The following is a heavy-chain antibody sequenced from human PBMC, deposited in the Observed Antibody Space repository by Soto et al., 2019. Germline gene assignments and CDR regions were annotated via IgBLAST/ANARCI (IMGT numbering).Heavy chain of an antibody. D-gene: IGHD2-21*02. CDR3: ARAPPCGGDCYSDFDI. J-gene: IGHJ3*02. CDR2: IKQDGSEK. Sequence: GGSLRLSCAASGFTFSSYWMSWVRQAPGKGLEWVANIKQDGSEKYYVDSVKGRFTISRDNAKNSLYLQMNSLRAEDTAVYYCARAPPCGGDCYSDFDIWGQGTMVTVSS. CDR1: GFTFSSYW. V-gene: IGHV3-7*01.